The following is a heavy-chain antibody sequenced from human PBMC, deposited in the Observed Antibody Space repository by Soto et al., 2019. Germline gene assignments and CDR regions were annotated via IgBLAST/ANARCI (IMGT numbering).Heavy chain of an antibody. CDR1: GGSIISYY. V-gene: IGHV4-59*08. J-gene: IGHJ4*02. D-gene: IGHD3-3*01. Sequence: PSETLSLTCTFCGGSIISYYWSWIRQPPGKGLEWIGYISYSGSTNYNPSLKSRVTISVDTSKNQFSLKLSSVTAADPAVYYCARLDFGGLDCWGQGPLVTVS. CDR2: ISYSGST. CDR3: ARLDFGGLDC.